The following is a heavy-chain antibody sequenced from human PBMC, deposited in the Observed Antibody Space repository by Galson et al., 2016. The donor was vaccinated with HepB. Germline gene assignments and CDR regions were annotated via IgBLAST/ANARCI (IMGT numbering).Heavy chain of an antibody. J-gene: IGHJ6*02. CDR2: ISSGSTTI. D-gene: IGHD2/OR15-2a*01. V-gene: IGHV3-48*04. Sequence: SLRLSCAASGFTFSSFGMNWVRQAPGKGLEWHSYISSGSTTIYYADSVKGRFTISRDNAKNSLYLQMNSLRAEDTAMYYCARALGRWSHTFFYNYYGMDVWGQGTTVTVSS. CDR1: GFTFSSFG. CDR3: ARALGRWSHTFFYNYYGMDV.